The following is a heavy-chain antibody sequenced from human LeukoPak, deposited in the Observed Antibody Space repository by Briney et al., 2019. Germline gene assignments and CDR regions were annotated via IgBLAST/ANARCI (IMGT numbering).Heavy chain of an antibody. V-gene: IGHV1-2*02. CDR2: INPNSGGT. CDR3: ARDPINYYDSNPYYYFDY. Sequence: ASVKVSCKASGYTFTGYYMHWVRQAPGQGLEWMGWINPNSGGTNYAQKFQGRVTMTRDTSISTAYMELSRLRSDDTAVYYCARDPINYYDSNPYYYFDYWGQGTLVTVSS. D-gene: IGHD3-22*01. CDR1: GYTFTGYY. J-gene: IGHJ4*02.